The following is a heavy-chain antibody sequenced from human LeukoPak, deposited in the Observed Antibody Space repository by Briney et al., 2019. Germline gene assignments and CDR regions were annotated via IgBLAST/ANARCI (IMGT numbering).Heavy chain of an antibody. Sequence: GGSLRLSCAASGFTFPRHWMSWVRQAPGKGLEWVANIKQDANEKNYVDSVKGRFTISRDNAKNSLYLQMNSLRAEDTAVYYCARERPNVAAAGNGGLNWFDPWGQGTLVTVSS. CDR3: ARERPNVAAAGNGGLNWFDP. J-gene: IGHJ5*02. D-gene: IGHD6-13*01. V-gene: IGHV3-7*03. CDR2: IKQDANEK. CDR1: GFTFPRHW.